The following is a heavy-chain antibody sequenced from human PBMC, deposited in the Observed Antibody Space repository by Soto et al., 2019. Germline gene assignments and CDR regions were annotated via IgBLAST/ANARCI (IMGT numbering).Heavy chain of an antibody. D-gene: IGHD3-22*01. J-gene: IGHJ4*02. CDR3: AKVRSGFLYFDS. V-gene: IGHV3-23*01. CDR1: GFTFRSYA. Sequence: EVQLLESGGGLVHPGGSLRLSCATSGFTFRSYAMSWVRQAPGKGLEWVSGISDSGGSTYYADSVKGRFTISRDDSKNTVFLQMNSLRAEDTALYYCAKVRSGFLYFDSWGQGTLVTVSS. CDR2: ISDSGGST.